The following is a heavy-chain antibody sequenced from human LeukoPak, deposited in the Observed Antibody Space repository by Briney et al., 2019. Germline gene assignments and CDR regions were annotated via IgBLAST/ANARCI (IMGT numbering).Heavy chain of an antibody. D-gene: IGHD3-10*01. J-gene: IGHJ4*02. Sequence: GASVKVSCKASGYTFTGYYMHWVRQAPGQGLEWMGWINPNSGGTNYAQKFQGRVTMTRDTSISTAYMELSRLRSDDTAVYYCATPSLYYYGSGSFGGGYFDYWGQGTLVTVSS. CDR1: GYTFTGYY. CDR2: INPNSGGT. V-gene: IGHV1-2*02. CDR3: ATPSLYYYGSGSFGGGYFDY.